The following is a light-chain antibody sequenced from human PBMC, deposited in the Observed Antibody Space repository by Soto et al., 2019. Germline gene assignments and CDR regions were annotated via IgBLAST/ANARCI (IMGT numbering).Light chain of an antibody. CDR3: CSYAGSYPFV. J-gene: IGLJ1*01. V-gene: IGLV2-11*01. Sequence: QSALTQPRSVSGSPGQSVTISCTGTSSDVGGYNYVSWYQHHPGKAPKLMIYDVDKRPSGVPGRFSGSKSGNTASLTISGLQAEDEADDYCCSYAGSYPFVFGTGTKLTVL. CDR1: SSDVGGYNY. CDR2: DVD.